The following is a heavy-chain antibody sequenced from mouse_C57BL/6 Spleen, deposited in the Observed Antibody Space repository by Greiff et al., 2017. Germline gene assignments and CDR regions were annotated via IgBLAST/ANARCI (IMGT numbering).Heavy chain of an antibody. Sequence: QVQLQQPGAELVKPGASVKLSCKASGYTFTSYWLHWVKQRPGQGLEWIGMIHPNSGSTNYNEKFKSKATLTVDKSSSTAYMQLSSLTSEDSAVYYCASLHDYEGESKAMDYWGQGTSVTVSS. J-gene: IGHJ4*01. V-gene: IGHV1-64*01. CDR3: ASLHDYEGESKAMDY. CDR2: IHPNSGST. D-gene: IGHD2-4*01. CDR1: GYTFTSYW.